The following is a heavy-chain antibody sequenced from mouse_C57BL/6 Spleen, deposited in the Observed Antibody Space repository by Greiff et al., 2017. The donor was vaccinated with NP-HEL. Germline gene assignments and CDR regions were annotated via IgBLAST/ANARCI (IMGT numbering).Heavy chain of an antibody. CDR2: ISDGGSYT. V-gene: IGHV5-4*01. CDR3: ARDLCYFDY. CDR1: GFTFSSYA. J-gene: IGHJ2*01. Sequence: EVQGVESGGGLVKPGGSLKLSCAASGFTFSSYAMSWVRQTPEKRLEWVATISDGGSYTYYPDNVKGRFTISRDNAKNNLYLQMSHLKSEDTSMYYCARDLCYFDYWGQGTTLTVSS.